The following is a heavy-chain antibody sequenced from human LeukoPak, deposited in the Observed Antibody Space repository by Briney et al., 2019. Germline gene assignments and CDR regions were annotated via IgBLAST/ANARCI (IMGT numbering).Heavy chain of an antibody. D-gene: IGHD6-19*01. CDR2: VYYSGST. Sequence: SETLSLTCTVSGGSISSSNYYWGWIRQPPGKGLEWIGSVYYSGSTYYNPSLKSRVTISVDTSKNQFSLKLSSVTAADTAVYYCARGLEYSSGGDFDYWGQGTLVTVSS. CDR3: ARGLEYSSGGDFDY. J-gene: IGHJ4*02. V-gene: IGHV4-39*07. CDR1: GGSISSSNYY.